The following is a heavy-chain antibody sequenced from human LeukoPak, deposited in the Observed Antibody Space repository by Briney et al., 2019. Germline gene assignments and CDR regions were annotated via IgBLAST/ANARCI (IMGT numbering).Heavy chain of an antibody. Sequence: GGSLRLSCAASGFTFSSYGMHWVRQAPGKGLEWVAFIRYDGSNKYYADSVKGRFTISRDNSKNTLYLQMNSLRAEDTAVYYCAKDNLLRYFDWTPYGMDVWGQGTTVTVSS. D-gene: IGHD3-9*01. CDR2: IRYDGSNK. CDR1: GFTFSSYG. J-gene: IGHJ6*02. V-gene: IGHV3-30*02. CDR3: AKDNLLRYFDWTPYGMDV.